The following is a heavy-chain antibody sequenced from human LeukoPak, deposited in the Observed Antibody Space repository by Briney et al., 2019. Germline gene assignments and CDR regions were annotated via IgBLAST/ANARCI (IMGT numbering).Heavy chain of an antibody. CDR2: IYSGGST. J-gene: IGHJ1*01. Sequence: PGGSLRLSCAASGFTVSSNYMSWVRQAPGKGLEWVSVIYSGGSTYYADSVKGRFTISRDNSNNTLFLHLNSLRGEDRAVYYCTRNSGWYGLSWGQGTLVTVSS. CDR3: TRNSGWYGLS. D-gene: IGHD6-19*01. V-gene: IGHV3-66*01. CDR1: GFTVSSNY.